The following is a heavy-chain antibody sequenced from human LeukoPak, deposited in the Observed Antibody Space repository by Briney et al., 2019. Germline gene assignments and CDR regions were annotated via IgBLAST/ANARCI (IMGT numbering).Heavy chain of an antibody. J-gene: IGHJ4*02. CDR2: IYTSGST. CDR1: GGSISSGSYY. Sequence: SETLSLTCTVSGGSISSGSYYWSWIRQPAGKGLEWIGRIYTSGSTNYNPSLKSRVTISVDTSKNQFSLKLSSVTAADTAVYYCASARFGELLYFDYWGQGTLVTVSS. V-gene: IGHV4-61*02. D-gene: IGHD3-10*01. CDR3: ASARFGELLYFDY.